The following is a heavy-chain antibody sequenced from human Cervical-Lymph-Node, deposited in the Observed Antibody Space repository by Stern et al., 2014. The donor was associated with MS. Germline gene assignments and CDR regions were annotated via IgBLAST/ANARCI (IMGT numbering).Heavy chain of an antibody. CDR3: TREHHGGNFAS. J-gene: IGHJ4*02. Sequence: QVQLVQSGAEVKKPGSSVKVSCKVSGASFSTNAISWVRQAPGQGFEWMGAIVSIFDKANYAQRFRGRVTITADESTSTAYLDLSSLRSGDTAVYFCTREHHGGNFASWGQGTLVTVSS. CDR1: GASFSTNA. CDR2: IVSIFDKA. D-gene: IGHD4-23*01. V-gene: IGHV1-69*01.